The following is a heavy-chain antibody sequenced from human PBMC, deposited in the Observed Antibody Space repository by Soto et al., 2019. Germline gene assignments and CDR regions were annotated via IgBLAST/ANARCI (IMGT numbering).Heavy chain of an antibody. D-gene: IGHD6-13*01. CDR1: GFTFSSYS. V-gene: IGHV3-21*01. J-gene: IGHJ3*02. Sequence: GGSLRLSCAASGFTFSSYSMNWVRQAPGKGLEWVSSISSSSSYIYYADSVKGRFTISRDNAKNSLYLQMNSLRAEDTAAYYCASAPAAAANAFDIWGQGTMVTVSS. CDR2: ISSSSSYI. CDR3: ASAPAAAANAFDI.